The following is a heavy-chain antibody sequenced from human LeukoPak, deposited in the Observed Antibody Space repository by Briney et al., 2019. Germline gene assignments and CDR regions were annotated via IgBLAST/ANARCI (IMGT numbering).Heavy chain of an antibody. CDR3: ARVSGGNSDYFDH. V-gene: IGHV4-59*08. Sequence: PSETPSLTCTVSGVSISSHYWSWIRQPPGKGLEWIGYIYYSGSTNYNPSLKSRVTISVDTSKSQFSLKLRSVTAADTAVYYCARVSGGNSDYFDHWGQGTLVTVSS. J-gene: IGHJ4*02. CDR1: GVSISSHY. D-gene: IGHD2-21*01. CDR2: IYYSGST.